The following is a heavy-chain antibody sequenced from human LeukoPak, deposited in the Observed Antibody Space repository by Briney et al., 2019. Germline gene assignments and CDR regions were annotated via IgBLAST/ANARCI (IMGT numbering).Heavy chain of an antibody. J-gene: IGHJ3*02. CDR2: IYYSGST. D-gene: IGHD2-2*02. Sequence: SETLSLNCTVSGGSIRNYYWSWIRQPPGKGLEWIGNIYYSGSTRNNPSLKSRVTISADTSKNQLSLKFSSVTAADTAVYYCARHTRGDAFDIWGQGTMVTVSS. CDR3: ARHTRGDAFDI. V-gene: IGHV4-59*01. CDR1: GGSIRNYY.